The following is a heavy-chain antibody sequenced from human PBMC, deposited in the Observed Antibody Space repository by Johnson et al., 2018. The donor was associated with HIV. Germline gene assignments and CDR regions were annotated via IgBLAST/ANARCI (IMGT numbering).Heavy chain of an antibody. D-gene: IGHD6-19*01. CDR1: GFSFSYAW. CDR3: TTARNRLGSSSGWTGFWAVDI. Sequence: VQLVESGGALVKPGGSLRLSCAASGFSFSYAWMSWVREAPGKGLEWVGRIKSKSDGGTTDYAAPVKGRFTISRDDSKNTLYLQMHSLKTEDPAVYYCTTARNRLGSSSGWTGFWAVDIWGQGTMVTVSS. J-gene: IGHJ3*02. CDR2: IKSKSDGGTT. V-gene: IGHV3-15*02.